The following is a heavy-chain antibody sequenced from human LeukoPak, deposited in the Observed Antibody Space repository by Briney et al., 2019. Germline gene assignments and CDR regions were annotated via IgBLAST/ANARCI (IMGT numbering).Heavy chain of an antibody. Sequence: SETLSLTCTVSGGSISSYYWSWIRQPPGKGREWIGYIYYSGSTNYNPSLKSRVTISVDTSKNRFSLKLSSVAAADTAVYYCAREARLGSGSYYLFDYWGQGTLVTVSS. V-gene: IGHV4-59*01. J-gene: IGHJ4*02. CDR1: GGSISSYY. D-gene: IGHD3-10*01. CDR2: IYYSGST. CDR3: AREARLGSGSYYLFDY.